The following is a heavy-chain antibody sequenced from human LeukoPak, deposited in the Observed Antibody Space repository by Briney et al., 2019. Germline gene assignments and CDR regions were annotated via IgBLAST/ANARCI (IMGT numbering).Heavy chain of an antibody. Sequence: PSETLSLTCTVSDDSLTSGSHYWSWIRQPAGTGLEWIGRIFINGSTNYNPSLTSRVTISADTSKSQFSLKLTSVTAANAAVYYCARMRIVVVPAAKFRHFYYGMDVWGQGTTVTVSS. J-gene: IGHJ6*02. V-gene: IGHV4-61*02. CDR2: IFINGST. CDR3: ARMRIVVVPAAKFRHFYYGMDV. D-gene: IGHD2-2*01. CDR1: DDSLTSGSHY.